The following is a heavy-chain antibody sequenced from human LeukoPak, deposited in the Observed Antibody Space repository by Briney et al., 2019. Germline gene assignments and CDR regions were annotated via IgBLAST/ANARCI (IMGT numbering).Heavy chain of an antibody. Sequence: PGGSPRLSCAASGFTFSSYWMHWVRQAPGKGLVWVSRINSDGSTTNYADTVKGRFTISRDNAKNTLYLQMNSLRVEDTAVYYCARDPYGGNSNWGQGTLVTVSS. CDR1: GFTFSSYW. CDR3: ARDPYGGNSN. J-gene: IGHJ4*02. D-gene: IGHD4-23*01. CDR2: INSDGSTT. V-gene: IGHV3-74*01.